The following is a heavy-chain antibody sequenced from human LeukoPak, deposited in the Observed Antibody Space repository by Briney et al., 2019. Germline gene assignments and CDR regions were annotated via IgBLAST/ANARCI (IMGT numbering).Heavy chain of an antibody. Sequence: SETLSLTCTVSGGSISSYYWSWIRQPPGKGLEWIGYIYYSGSTNYNPSLKSRVTISLDTSKNQFSLKLSSVTAADAAVYYCARHEYSYGNFDYWGQGTLVTVSS. D-gene: IGHD5-18*01. V-gene: IGHV4-59*08. CDR2: IYYSGST. CDR3: ARHEYSYGNFDY. J-gene: IGHJ4*02. CDR1: GGSISSYY.